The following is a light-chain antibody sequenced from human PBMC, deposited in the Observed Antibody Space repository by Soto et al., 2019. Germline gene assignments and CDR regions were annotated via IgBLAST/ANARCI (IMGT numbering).Light chain of an antibody. Sequence: EMFLTQSPGPLSLSPGERAALSFIAIQSLSTNSLAWYQQKPGQAPRLLIYGASTRATGIPARFSGSGSGTEFTLTISSLQSEDFAVYYCQQYNNWPPRLTFGGGTKVDIK. CDR3: QQYNNWPPRLT. CDR2: GAS. V-gene: IGKV3-15*01. CDR1: QSLSTN. J-gene: IGKJ4*01.